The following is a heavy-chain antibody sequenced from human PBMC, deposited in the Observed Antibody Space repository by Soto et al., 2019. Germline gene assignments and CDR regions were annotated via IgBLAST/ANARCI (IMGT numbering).Heavy chain of an antibody. V-gene: IGHV3-23*01. Sequence: EVQLLESGGGLVQPGGSLRLSCAASGFTFSSYAMSWVRQAPGKGLEWVSAISGSGGSTYYADSVKGRFPISRDNSKNPLYLQMNSLRAEDTAVYYCAKDRVLSDWSRFDYWGQGTLVTVSS. CDR3: AKDRVLSDWSRFDY. CDR1: GFTFSSYA. D-gene: IGHD3-9*01. CDR2: ISGSGGST. J-gene: IGHJ4*02.